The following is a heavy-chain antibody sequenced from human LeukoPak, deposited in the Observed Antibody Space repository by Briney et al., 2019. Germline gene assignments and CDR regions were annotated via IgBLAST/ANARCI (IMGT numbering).Heavy chain of an antibody. D-gene: IGHD3-22*01. CDR1: GFTFSDHY. CDR2: ISSGSNYI. CDR3: ARVKYYYDSSGPNSH. V-gene: IGHV3-21*01. Sequence: GGSLRLSCAASGFTFSDHYMDWVRQAPGKGLEWVSSISSGSNYIYYADSVKGRFTISRDNAKNSLYPQMNSLRAEDTAVYYCARVKYYYDSSGPNSHWGQGTLVTVSP. J-gene: IGHJ4*02.